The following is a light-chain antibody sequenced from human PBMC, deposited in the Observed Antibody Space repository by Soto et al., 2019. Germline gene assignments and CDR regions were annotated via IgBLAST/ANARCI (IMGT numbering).Light chain of an antibody. CDR2: EVT. CDR1: SSDVGAYNY. V-gene: IGLV2-8*01. CDR3: SSYAGSNV. Sequence: QSALTQPPSASGSPGQSVTISCTGTSSDVGAYNYVSWYQQHPGKAPKLMIYEVTKRPSGVPDRFSGSKSGNTAYLTVSGLQAEDEADYFCSSYAGSNVFGTGTKVTVL. J-gene: IGLJ1*01.